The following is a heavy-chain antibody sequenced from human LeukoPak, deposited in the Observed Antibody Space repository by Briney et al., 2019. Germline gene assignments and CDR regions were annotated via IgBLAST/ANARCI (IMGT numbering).Heavy chain of an antibody. CDR2: ISSSSSDI. V-gene: IGHV3-21*01. J-gene: IGHJ3*02. D-gene: IGHD6-19*01. Sequence: GGSLRLSCAASGFTFSSYAMHWVRQAPGRGLEWVSSISSSSSDIYYADSVKGRFTISRDNAKNSLYLQMNSLRVEDMAVYYCARGGVSRIAVAGTYAFDIWGQGTMVTVSS. CDR3: ARGGVSRIAVAGTYAFDI. CDR1: GFTFSSYA.